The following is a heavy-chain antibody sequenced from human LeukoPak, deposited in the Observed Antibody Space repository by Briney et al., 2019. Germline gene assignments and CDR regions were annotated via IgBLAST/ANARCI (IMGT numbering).Heavy chain of an antibody. D-gene: IGHD6-13*01. CDR3: ASQRIAAAGSNYYYYGMDV. Sequence: GGSLRLSCAASGFTFDDYTMHWVRQAPGKGLEWVSLISWDGGSTYYADSVKGRFTISRDNSKNTLYLQMNSLRAEDTAVYYCASQRIAAAGSNYYYYGMDVWGQGTTVTVSS. V-gene: IGHV3-43*01. CDR1: GFTFDDYT. CDR2: ISWDGGST. J-gene: IGHJ6*02.